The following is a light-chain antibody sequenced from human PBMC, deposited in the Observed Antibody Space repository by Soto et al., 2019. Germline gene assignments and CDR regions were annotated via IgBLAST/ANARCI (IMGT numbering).Light chain of an antibody. CDR2: DAS. V-gene: IGKV3-11*01. J-gene: IGKJ4*01. CDR3: HQRSSWPLT. CDR1: QTVGSC. Sequence: EGVLTQSPATLSLSQGDRATLXXRASQTVGSCLSWYQQKPGQAPRXFIFDASNRATGIPARFSGSGSGTDFTLTISSLEPEDFAIYYCHQRSSWPLTFGGGTKVDIK.